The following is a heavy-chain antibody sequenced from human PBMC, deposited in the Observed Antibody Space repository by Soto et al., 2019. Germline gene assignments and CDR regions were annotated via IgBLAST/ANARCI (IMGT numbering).Heavy chain of an antibody. CDR2: INPNTGNT. D-gene: IGHD4-4*01. J-gene: IGHJ4*02. V-gene: IGHV1-8*01. CDR3: ARGDDYSNYDSNY. Sequence: GASVKVSCKASGYTFTSYDINWVRQATGQGLEWMGSINPNTGNTVYAPKFQGRVTMTRNTSISTAYMELSSLRSEDTAVYYCARGDDYSNYDSNYWGQGTLVTVSS. CDR1: GYTFTSYD.